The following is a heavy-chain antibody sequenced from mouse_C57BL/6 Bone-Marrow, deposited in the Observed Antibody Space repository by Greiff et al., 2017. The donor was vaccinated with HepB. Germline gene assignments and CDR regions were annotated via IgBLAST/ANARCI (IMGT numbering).Heavy chain of an antibody. V-gene: IGHV1-81*01. CDR1: GYTFTSYG. D-gene: IGHD1-2*01. CDR3: ARFITTVRSFYAMDY. CDR2: IYPRSGNT. Sequence: VQLQQSGAELARPGASVKLSCKASGYTFTSYGISWVKQRTGQGLEWIGEIYPRSGNTYYNEKFKGKATLTADKSSSTAYMELRSLTSEDSAVYFCARFITTVRSFYAMDYWGQGTSVTVSS. J-gene: IGHJ4*01.